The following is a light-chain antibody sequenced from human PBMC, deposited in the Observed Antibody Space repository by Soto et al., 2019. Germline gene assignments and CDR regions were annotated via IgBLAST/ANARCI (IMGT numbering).Light chain of an antibody. J-gene: IGKJ5*01. Sequence: DIQLTQSPSFLSASLGDRVTITVPASQGISNYLAWYQQKPGKAPKLLIYAASTLQSGVPSSFSGSGSGTEFTLTISSLQPEDFATYYCQQLNSYPITFGQGTRLEI. CDR3: QQLNSYPIT. V-gene: IGKV1-9*01. CDR1: QGISNY. CDR2: AAS.